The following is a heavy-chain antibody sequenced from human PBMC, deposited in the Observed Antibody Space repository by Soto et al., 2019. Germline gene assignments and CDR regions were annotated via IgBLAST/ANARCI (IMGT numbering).Heavy chain of an antibody. V-gene: IGHV1-8*01. CDR2: MNPNSGNT. D-gene: IGHD2-2*02. CDR3: ARIFYCSSTSCYRGGVPY. Sequence: ASVKVSCKASGYTFTSYDINWVRQATGQGLEWMGWMNPNSGNTGYAQKFQGRVTMTRNTSISTAYMELSSLRSEDTAVYYCARIFYCSSTSCYRGGVPYWRQGTLVTVSS. CDR1: GYTFTSYD. J-gene: IGHJ4*02.